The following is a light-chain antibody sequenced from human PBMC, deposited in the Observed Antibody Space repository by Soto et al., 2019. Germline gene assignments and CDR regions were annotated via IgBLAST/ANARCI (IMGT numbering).Light chain of an antibody. J-gene: IGKJ4*01. Sequence: EIVLTQSPATLSFSPGERATLSCRASQSINRHLAWYQQKPGQAPRLLILDASDRATGIPARFSGSGSGTDFTLTISSLEPEDFAVYYCQQRSNWPPVTFGGGTKVDIK. V-gene: IGKV3-11*01. CDR1: QSINRH. CDR2: DAS. CDR3: QQRSNWPPVT.